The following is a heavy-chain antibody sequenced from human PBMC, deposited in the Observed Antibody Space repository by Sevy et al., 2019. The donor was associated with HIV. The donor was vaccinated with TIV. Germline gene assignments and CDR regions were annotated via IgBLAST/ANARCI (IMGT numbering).Heavy chain of an antibody. CDR1: GYTFTSYG. Sequence: ASVKVSCKASGYTFTSYGISWVRQAPGQELEWMGWISAYNGNTNYAQKLQGRVTMTTDTSTSTAYMELRSLRSDDTAVYYCARSPKGIAAAGTTSYYYGMDVWGQGTTVTVSS. CDR3: ARSPKGIAAAGTTSYYYGMDV. CDR2: ISAYNGNT. J-gene: IGHJ6*02. D-gene: IGHD6-13*01. V-gene: IGHV1-18*04.